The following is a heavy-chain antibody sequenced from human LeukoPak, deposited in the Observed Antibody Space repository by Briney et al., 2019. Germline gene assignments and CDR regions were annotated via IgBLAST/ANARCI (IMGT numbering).Heavy chain of an antibody. CDR3: AKDDAIAGGYLDY. D-gene: IGHD2-21*01. CDR1: GFTFSNYA. V-gene: IGHV3-23*01. Sequence: GGSLRLSCAASGFTFSNYAMSWVRQTPGKGLEWVSRINGNDGSTYYADSVKGRFTISRDNSKNTLFLQMNSLRAEDTAIYYCAKDDAIAGGYLDYWGQGTLVTVSS. J-gene: IGHJ4*02. CDR2: INGNDGST.